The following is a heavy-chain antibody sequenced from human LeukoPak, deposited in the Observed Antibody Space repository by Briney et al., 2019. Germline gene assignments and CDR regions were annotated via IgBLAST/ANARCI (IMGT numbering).Heavy chain of an antibody. D-gene: IGHD3-10*01. CDR2: LSYNGNKM. V-gene: IGHV3-30-3*01. Sequence: PGGSLRLSCAASGFTFSSYSIHWVRQAPGKGLEWVAVLSYNGNKMYYAGSVEGRFTISRDNSKNTLYLQMNSLRAEDTAIYYCAKEWGSAIRDANYYFYYGMDVWGQGTAVTVSS. J-gene: IGHJ6*02. CDR1: GFTFSSYS. CDR3: AKEWGSAIRDANYYFYYGMDV.